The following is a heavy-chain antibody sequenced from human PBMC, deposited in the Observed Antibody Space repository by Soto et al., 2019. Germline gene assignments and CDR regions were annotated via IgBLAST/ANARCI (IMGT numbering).Heavy chain of an antibody. J-gene: IGHJ4*02. CDR1: GFTFSSYG. D-gene: IGHD3-22*01. CDR2: IWYDGSNK. V-gene: IGHV3-33*01. Sequence: PGGSLRLSCAASGFTFSSYGMHWVRQAPGKGLEWVAVIWYDGSNKYYADSVKGRFTISRDNSKNTLYLQMNSLRAEDTAVYYCARDLYYDSSVRFDYWGQGTLVTVSS. CDR3: ARDLYYDSSVRFDY.